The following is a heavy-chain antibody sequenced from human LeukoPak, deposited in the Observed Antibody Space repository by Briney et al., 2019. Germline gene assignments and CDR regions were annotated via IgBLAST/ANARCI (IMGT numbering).Heavy chain of an antibody. Sequence: GGSLRLSCAASGFTFDDYAMHWVRQAPGKGLEWVSGISWNSGSIGYADSVKGRFTISRDNAKNSLYLQMNSLRAEDTALYYCAKDMRSSGRNNWFDPWGQGTLVTVSS. D-gene: IGHD6-19*01. J-gene: IGHJ5*02. CDR3: AKDMRSSGRNNWFDP. CDR2: ISWNSGSI. V-gene: IGHV3-9*01. CDR1: GFTFDDYA.